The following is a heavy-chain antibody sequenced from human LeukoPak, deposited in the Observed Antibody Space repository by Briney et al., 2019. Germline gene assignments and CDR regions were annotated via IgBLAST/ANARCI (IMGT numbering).Heavy chain of an antibody. D-gene: IGHD2-2*01. V-gene: IGHV3-30*19. Sequence: PGGSLRLSCAASGFTFSSYGMHWARQAPGKGLEWVAVISDDGSNEFYADSVKGRFTISRDTFKNTVNLQMNSLRAEDTAVYYCARGAYSSTWSIGEYLDHWGQGTLVTVSS. J-gene: IGHJ4*02. CDR3: ARGAYSSTWSIGEYLDH. CDR2: ISDDGSNE. CDR1: GFTFSSYG.